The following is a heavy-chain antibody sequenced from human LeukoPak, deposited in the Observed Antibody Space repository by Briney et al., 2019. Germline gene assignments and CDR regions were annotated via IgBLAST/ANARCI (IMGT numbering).Heavy chain of an antibody. CDR1: GYTFTGYY. CDR2: INPNSGGT. Sequence: ASVKVSRKASGYTFTGYYMHWVRQAPGQGLEWMGWINPNSGGTNYAQKFQGRVTMTRDTSISTAYMELSRLRSDDTAVYYCARALSPYCSGGSCHQWNDDYWGQGTLVTISS. V-gene: IGHV1-2*02. J-gene: IGHJ4*02. CDR3: ARALSPYCSGGSCHQWNDDY. D-gene: IGHD2-15*01.